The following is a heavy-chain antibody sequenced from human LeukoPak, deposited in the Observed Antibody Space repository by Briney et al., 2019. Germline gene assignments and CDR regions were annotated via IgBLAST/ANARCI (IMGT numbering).Heavy chain of an antibody. Sequence: GGSLRLSCAASGFTVSNNYMSWVRQAPGKGLEWVSVIYSDGSTYYIDPVKGRFTISRDNSRNTLYLQMNSLRAEDTAVYCARDQNSFGIAGSRWSHDAFDIWGQGTMVTVSS. J-gene: IGHJ3*02. D-gene: IGHD6-13*01. V-gene: IGHV3-53*01. CDR3: ARDQNSFGIAGSRWSHDAFDI. CDR2: IYSDGST. CDR1: GFTVSNNY.